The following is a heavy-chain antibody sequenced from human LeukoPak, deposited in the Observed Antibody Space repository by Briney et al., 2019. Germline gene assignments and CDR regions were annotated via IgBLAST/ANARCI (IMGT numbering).Heavy chain of an antibody. CDR3: ARYRSPLDS. V-gene: IGHV3-48*03. D-gene: IGHD3-16*02. Sequence: GGSLRLSCAASGFTLSSYEMNWVRQAPGKGLEWVSYISSSGSTIYNADSVKGRFTISRDNAKNSLYLQMNSLRAEDTAVYYCARYRSPLDSWGQGTLVTVSS. CDR2: ISSSGSTI. J-gene: IGHJ5*01. CDR1: GFTLSSYE.